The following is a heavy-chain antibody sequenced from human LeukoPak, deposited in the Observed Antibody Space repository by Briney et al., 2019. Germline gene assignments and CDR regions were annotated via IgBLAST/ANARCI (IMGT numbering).Heavy chain of an antibody. V-gene: IGHV1-8*01. Sequence: ASVKVSCKASGYTFTSHDINWVRQATGQGLEWMGWMNPNSGNTGYAQKFQGRVTLTRNTSISTAYMELSSLRSEDTAVYYCARAGSGWYDSSRNWFDPWGQGTLVTVSS. D-gene: IGHD6-19*01. J-gene: IGHJ5*02. CDR1: GYTFTSHD. CDR3: ARAGSGWYDSSRNWFDP. CDR2: MNPNSGNT.